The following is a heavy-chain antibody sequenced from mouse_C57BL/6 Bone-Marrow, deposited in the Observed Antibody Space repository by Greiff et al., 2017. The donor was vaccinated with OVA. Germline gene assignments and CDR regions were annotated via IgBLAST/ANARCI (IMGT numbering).Heavy chain of an antibody. CDR2: IDPSDSYT. CDR3: ARYYGSSYYAMDY. D-gene: IGHD1-1*01. CDR1: GYTFTSYW. Sequence: VQLQQPGAELVMPGASVKLSCKASGYTFTSYWMHWVKQRPGQGLEWIGEIDPSDSYTNSNQKFKGKSTLTVDKSSSTAYMQLSSLTSEDSAVYYCARYYGSSYYAMDYWGQGTSVTVSS. V-gene: IGHV1-69*01. J-gene: IGHJ4*01.